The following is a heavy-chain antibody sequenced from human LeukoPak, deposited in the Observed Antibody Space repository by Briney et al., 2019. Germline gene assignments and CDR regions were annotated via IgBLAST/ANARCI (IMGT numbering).Heavy chain of an antibody. CDR2: IYYSGST. J-gene: IGHJ6*02. Sequence: SETLSLTCTVSGGSISSYYWSWIRQPPGKGLEWIGYIYYSGSTNYNPSLKSRVTISVDTSKNQFSLKLSSVTAADTAVYYCARGPSEYCSGGSCYGMDVWGQGTTVTVSS. CDR3: ARGPSEYCSGGSCYGMDV. CDR1: GGSISSYY. D-gene: IGHD2-15*01. V-gene: IGHV4-59*01.